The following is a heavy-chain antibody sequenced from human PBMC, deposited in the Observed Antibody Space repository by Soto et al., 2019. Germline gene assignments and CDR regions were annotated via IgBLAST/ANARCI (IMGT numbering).Heavy chain of an antibody. Sequence: ESGGGVVQPGGSLRLSYVTSGFTFSRYSMHWFRQAPGKGLEWVAVTSSDGGTKFYADSVKGRFTVSRDNSKNTLYLQMNSLRPEDTAVYYCAREVVLTEWYFDNWGQGILVTVSS. D-gene: IGHD2-21*01. V-gene: IGHV3-30-3*01. J-gene: IGHJ4*02. CDR1: GFTFSRYS. CDR3: AREVVLTEWYFDN. CDR2: TSSDGGTK.